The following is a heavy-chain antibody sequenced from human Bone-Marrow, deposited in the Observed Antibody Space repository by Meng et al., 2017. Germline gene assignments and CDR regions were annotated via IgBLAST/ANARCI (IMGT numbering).Heavy chain of an antibody. Sequence: QVRLHQWGAGLLKPSETLSLTCAVYGGSFSGYYWSWIRQPPGKGLEWIGEINHSGSTNYNPSLKSRVTISVDTSKNQFSLKLSSVTAADTAVYYCARVGVVVITPNWFDPWGQGTLVTVFS. CDR3: ARVGVVVITPNWFDP. V-gene: IGHV4-34*01. D-gene: IGHD3-22*01. CDR1: GGSFSGYY. J-gene: IGHJ5*02. CDR2: INHSGST.